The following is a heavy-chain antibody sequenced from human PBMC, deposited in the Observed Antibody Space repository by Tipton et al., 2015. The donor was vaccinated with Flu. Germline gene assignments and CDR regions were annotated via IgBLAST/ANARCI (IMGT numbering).Heavy chain of an antibody. D-gene: IGHD3-10*01. J-gene: IGHJ4*02. Sequence: TLSLTCTVSGGSISSSSYYWGWIRQPPGKGLEWIGSIYYSGSTNYNPALQSRVTISVDTSKNQFSLRLSSVTAADTAVYFCAADHYFGSGSYYWGQGKMVTVSS. CDR2: IYYSGST. V-gene: IGHV4-39*07. CDR3: AADHYFGSGSYY. CDR1: GGSISSSSYY.